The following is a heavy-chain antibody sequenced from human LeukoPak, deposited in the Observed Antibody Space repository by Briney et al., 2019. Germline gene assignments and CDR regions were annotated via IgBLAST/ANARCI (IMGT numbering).Heavy chain of an antibody. V-gene: IGHV3-7*01. CDR2: IKQDGSEK. J-gene: IGHJ5*02. D-gene: IGHD3-3*01. CDR3: AKDPSGYDFWSGYYIPGSSNWFDP. CDR1: GFTFSSYW. Sequence: PGGSLRLSCAASGFTFSSYWMSWVRQAPGKGLEWVANIKQDGSEKYYVDSVKGRFTISRDNAKNSLYLQMNSLRAEDTAVYYCAKDPSGYDFWSGYYIPGSSNWFDPWGQGTLVTVSS.